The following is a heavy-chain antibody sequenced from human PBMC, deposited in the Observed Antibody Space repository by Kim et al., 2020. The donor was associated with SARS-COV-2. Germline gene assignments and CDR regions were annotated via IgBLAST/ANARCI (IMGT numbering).Heavy chain of an antibody. CDR2: IKGKTDGGTT. Sequence: GGSLRLSCAASGFTFSNAWMSWVRQAPGKGLEWVGRIKGKTDGGTTDYAAPVKGRFTISRDDSKNTLYLQMNSLKTEDTAVYYCTTDILMITFGGVIGIDYWGQGTLVTVSS. J-gene: IGHJ4*02. CDR3: TTDILMITFGGVIGIDY. D-gene: IGHD3-16*02. V-gene: IGHV3-15*01. CDR1: GFTFSNAW.